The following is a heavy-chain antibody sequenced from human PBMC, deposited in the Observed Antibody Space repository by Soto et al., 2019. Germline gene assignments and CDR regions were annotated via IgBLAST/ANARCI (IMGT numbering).Heavy chain of an antibody. J-gene: IGHJ4*02. CDR3: AKEVSLGSTVDLGY. Sequence: GGSLRLSCAASGFTLSIFAMSWVRQSPGKGLEWVSTISGSGGSTYYADAVKGRFTISRDNSMGTLYLQMKSLRVEDTAIYYCAKEVSLGSTVDLGYWGQGALVTVSS. CDR1: GFTLSIFA. CDR2: ISGSGGST. D-gene: IGHD7-27*01. V-gene: IGHV3-23*01.